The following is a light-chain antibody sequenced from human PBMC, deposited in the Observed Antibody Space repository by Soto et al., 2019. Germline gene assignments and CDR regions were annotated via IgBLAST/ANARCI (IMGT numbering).Light chain of an antibody. CDR1: ESLSSSY. CDR3: HQHGSSSWT. V-gene: IGKV3-20*01. Sequence: EIVLRQSPGTMSLSREDRANLSCRASESLSSSYLAWYQVKPGQAPSLLIYAASYRATDIPHRFSGSGSGTDFTLTISRLEPEDFAVYFCHQHGSSSWTFGQGTRVEI. J-gene: IGKJ1*01. CDR2: AAS.